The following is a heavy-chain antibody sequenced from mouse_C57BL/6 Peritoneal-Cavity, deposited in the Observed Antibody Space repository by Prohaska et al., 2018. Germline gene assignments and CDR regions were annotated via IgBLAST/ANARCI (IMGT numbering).Heavy chain of an antibody. D-gene: IGHD1-1*01. V-gene: IGHV1-84*01. CDR1: GYTFTDYY. Sequence: QIQLQQSGPELVKPGASVKISCKASGYTFTDYYINWVKQRPGQGLEWIGWIYPGSGNTKYNEKFKGKATLTADKSSSTAYMQLSSLTSEDSAVYFCARSEGSSFFDYWGQGTTLTVSS. CDR3: ARSEGSSFFDY. CDR2: IYPGSGNT. J-gene: IGHJ2*01.